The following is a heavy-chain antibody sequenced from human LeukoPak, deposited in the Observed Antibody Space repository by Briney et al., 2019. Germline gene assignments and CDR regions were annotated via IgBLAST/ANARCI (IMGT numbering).Heavy chain of an antibody. Sequence: GRSLRLSCAASGFSFNSYSMNWVRQAPGKGLEWVSSISSSGSSIYYADSVKGRFTISRDNAKNSLYLQMNSLRAEDTAVYYCARAGYCSGGSCYSPYYFDYWGQGTLVTVSS. D-gene: IGHD2-15*01. V-gene: IGHV3-21*01. CDR3: ARAGYCSGGSCYSPYYFDY. CDR2: ISSSGSSI. CDR1: GFSFNSYS. J-gene: IGHJ4*02.